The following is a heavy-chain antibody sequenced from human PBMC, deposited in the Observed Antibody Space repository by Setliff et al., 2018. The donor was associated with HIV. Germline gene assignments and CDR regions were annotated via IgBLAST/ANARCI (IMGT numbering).Heavy chain of an antibody. D-gene: IGHD2-21*02. V-gene: IGHV1-46*01. Sequence: ASVKVSCKASGYTFTAYSIYWVRQAPGQGLEWMGIISPSGGGTRDAQKFQGRISMTRDTSTSTVYMELSSLRSEDTAVYYCARGGLLFGMMNYFDSWGQGTLVTVSS. CDR3: ARGGLLFGMMNYFDS. CDR1: GYTFTAYS. J-gene: IGHJ4*02. CDR2: ISPSGGGT.